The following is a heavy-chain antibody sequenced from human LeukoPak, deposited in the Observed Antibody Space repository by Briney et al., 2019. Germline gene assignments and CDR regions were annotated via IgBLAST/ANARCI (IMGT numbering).Heavy chain of an antibody. CDR2: ISYDGSNK. CDR1: GFTFSSYA. V-gene: IGHV3-30-3*01. Sequence: PGRSLGLSCAASGFTFSSYAMHWVRQAPGKGLEWVAVISYDGSNKYYADSVKGRFTISRDNSKNTLYLQMNSLRAEDTAVYYCARDLLRGTVTTGYFDYWGQGTLVTVSS. D-gene: IGHD4-17*01. CDR3: ARDLLRGTVTTGYFDY. J-gene: IGHJ4*02.